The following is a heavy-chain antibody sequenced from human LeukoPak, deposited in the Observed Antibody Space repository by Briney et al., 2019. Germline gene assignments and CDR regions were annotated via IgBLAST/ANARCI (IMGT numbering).Heavy chain of an antibody. J-gene: IGHJ4*02. CDR1: GFTFSSYG. CDR2: IWYDGSNK. V-gene: IGHV3-30*02. CDR3: AKFPNIVVVPAAIRSFGY. Sequence: GGSLRLSCAASGFTFSSYGMHWVRQAPGKGLEWVAVIWYDGSNKYYADSVKGRFTISRDNSKNTLYLQMNSLRAEDTAVYYCAKFPNIVVVPAAIRSFGYWGQGTLVTVSS. D-gene: IGHD2-2*02.